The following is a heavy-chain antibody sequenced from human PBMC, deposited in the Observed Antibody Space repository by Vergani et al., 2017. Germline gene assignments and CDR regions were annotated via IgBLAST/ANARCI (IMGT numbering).Heavy chain of an antibody. CDR1: GFTFSSYA. CDR3: AREGGSYAFDI. V-gene: IGHV3-30-3*01. CDR2: ISYDGSNK. Sequence: VQLVESGGGLVQPGGSLRLSCAASGFTFSSYAMHWVRQAPGKGLEWVAVISYDGSNKYYADSVKGRFTISRDNSKNTLYLQMNSLRAEDTAVYYCAREGGSYAFDIWGQGTMVTVSS. D-gene: IGHD3-10*01. J-gene: IGHJ3*02.